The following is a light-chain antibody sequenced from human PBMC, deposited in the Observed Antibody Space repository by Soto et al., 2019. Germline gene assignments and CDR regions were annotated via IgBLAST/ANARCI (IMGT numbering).Light chain of an antibody. J-gene: IGKJ5*01. V-gene: IGKV1-5*03. CDR3: QQYNSYSIT. CDR1: QSISSW. CDR2: KAS. Sequence: DIQMTQSPSTLSASVGDRVTITCRASQSISSWLAWYQQKPGKAPKLLIYKASSLESGVPSRFSGSGSGTELTLTISSLQPHDFATYYCQQYNSYSITFGQGTRLEIK.